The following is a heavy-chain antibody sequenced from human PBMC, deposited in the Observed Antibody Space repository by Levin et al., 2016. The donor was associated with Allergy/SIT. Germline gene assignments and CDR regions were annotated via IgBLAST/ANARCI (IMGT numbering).Heavy chain of an antibody. J-gene: IGHJ4*02. D-gene: IGHD1-26*01. CDR3: ARDGSPQWWELQRGYFDY. CDR2: ISYDGSNK. Sequence: GESLKISCAASGFTFSSYGMHWVRQAPGKGLEWVAVISYDGSNKYYADSVKGRFTISRDNSKNTLYLQMNSLRAEDTAVYYCARDGSPQWWELQRGYFDYWGQGTLVTVSS. CDR1: GFTFSSYG. V-gene: IGHV3-30*03.